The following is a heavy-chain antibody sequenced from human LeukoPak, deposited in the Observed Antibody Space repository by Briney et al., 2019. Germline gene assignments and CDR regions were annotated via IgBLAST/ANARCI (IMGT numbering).Heavy chain of an antibody. V-gene: IGHV4-34*01. CDR2: INHSGST. Sequence: QTSETLSLTCAVYGGSFSGYYWSWIRQPPGKGLEWIGEINHSGSTNYNPSLKSRVTISVDTSKNQFSLKLSSVTAADTAVYYCARGPRITGTYPYYYYYYGMDVWGQGTTVTVSS. D-gene: IGHD1-20*01. CDR3: ARGPRITGTYPYYYYYYGMDV. CDR1: GGSFSGYY. J-gene: IGHJ6*02.